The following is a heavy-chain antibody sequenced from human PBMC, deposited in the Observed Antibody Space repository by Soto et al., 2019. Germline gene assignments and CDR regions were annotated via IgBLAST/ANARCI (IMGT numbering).Heavy chain of an antibody. V-gene: IGHV3-73*02. CDR2: ISNKANSYAT. J-gene: IGHJ4*02. CDR3: ITDLVELSVHYFDY. Sequence: EVQLVESGGGLVQPGESLKLSCATSGFSFSRSAIHWVRQASGKGLEWVGRISNKANSYATTYAASLEGWITITREDPRYPAFLEMNSLKIQDTAIYFGITDLVELSVHYFDYWGEGTLVTVAA. CDR1: GFSFSRSA. D-gene: IGHD1-26*01.